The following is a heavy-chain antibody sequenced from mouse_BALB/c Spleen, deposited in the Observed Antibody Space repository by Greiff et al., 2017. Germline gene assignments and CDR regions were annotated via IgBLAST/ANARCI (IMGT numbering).Heavy chain of an antibody. Sequence: EVQGVESGGGLVKPGGSLKLSCAASGFTFSDYYMYWVRQTPEKRLEWVATISDGGSYTYYPDSVKGRFTISRDNAKNTLYLQMSSLKSEDTAMYYCARGDGDYDEDAMDYWGQGTSVTVSS. V-gene: IGHV5-4*02. J-gene: IGHJ4*01. CDR2: ISDGGSYT. CDR3: ARGDGDYDEDAMDY. D-gene: IGHD2-4*01. CDR1: GFTFSDYY.